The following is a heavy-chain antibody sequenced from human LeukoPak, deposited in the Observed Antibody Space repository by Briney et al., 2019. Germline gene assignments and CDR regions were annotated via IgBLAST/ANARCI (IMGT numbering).Heavy chain of an antibody. V-gene: IGHV4-39*01. CDR2: IYYSGST. D-gene: IGHD2-2*01. CDR3: ARRGTLAAEYCSSTSCYMNWFDP. CDR1: GGSISSSSYY. Sequence: SETLSLTCTVSGGSISSSSYYWGWIRQPPGKGLEWIGSIYYSGSTYYNPSLKSRVTISVDTSKNQFSLKLSSVTAADTAVYYCARRGTLAAEYCSSTSCYMNWFDPRGQGTLVTVSS. J-gene: IGHJ5*02.